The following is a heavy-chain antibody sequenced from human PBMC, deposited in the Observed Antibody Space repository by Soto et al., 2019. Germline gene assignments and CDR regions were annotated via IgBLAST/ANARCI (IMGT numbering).Heavy chain of an antibody. CDR3: ATPGPRYYYDSSGYHLDY. Sequence: PGESLKLSCKDSGYSFTSYWIGWVRQMPGKGLEWMGIIYPGDSDTRYSPSFQGQVTISADKSISTAYLQWSSLKASDTAMYYCATPGPRYYYDSSGYHLDYWGQGTLVTVSS. D-gene: IGHD3-22*01. J-gene: IGHJ4*02. V-gene: IGHV5-51*01. CDR2: IYPGDSDT. CDR1: GYSFTSYW.